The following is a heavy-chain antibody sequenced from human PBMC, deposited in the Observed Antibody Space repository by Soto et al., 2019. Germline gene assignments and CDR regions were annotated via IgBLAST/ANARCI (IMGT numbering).Heavy chain of an antibody. J-gene: IGHJ5*02. V-gene: IGHV4-39*01. CDR3: ATHHFYDFWSGYYRGSSNNWFDP. CDR1: GGSISSSSYY. D-gene: IGHD3-3*01. CDR2: IYYSGST. Sequence: SETLSLTCTVSGGSISSSSYYWGWIRQPPGKRLEWIGSIYYSGSTYYNPSLKSRVTISVDTSKNQFSLKLSSVTAADTAVYYCATHHFYDFWSGYYRGSSNNWFDPWGQGTLVTVSS.